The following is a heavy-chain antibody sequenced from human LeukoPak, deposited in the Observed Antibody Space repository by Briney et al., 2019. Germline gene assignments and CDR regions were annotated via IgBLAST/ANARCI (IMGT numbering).Heavy chain of an antibody. CDR2: IIPILGIA. V-gene: IGHV1-69*04. Sequence: SVKVSCKASGGTFSSYAISWVRQAPGQGLEWMGRIIPILGIANYAQKFQGRVTITADKSTSTAYMELSSLGSEDTAVYYCARGMVDTAMVDNYYFDYWGQGTLVTVSS. D-gene: IGHD5-18*01. CDR1: GGTFSSYA. CDR3: ARGMVDTAMVDNYYFDY. J-gene: IGHJ4*02.